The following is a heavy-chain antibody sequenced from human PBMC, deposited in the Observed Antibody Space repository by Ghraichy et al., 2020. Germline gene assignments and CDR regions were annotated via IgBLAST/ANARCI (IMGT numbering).Heavy chain of an antibody. CDR2: IYNSGST. Sequence: SQTLSLTCTVSGGSISSYYWSWIRQAPGKGLEWIGYIYNSGSTNYNPSLKSRVTISVDTSKNQFSLKLSSVTAADTAVYYCTRVVVVPAVNDHPLYYFGYWGQGTLVTVSS. J-gene: IGHJ4*02. CDR1: GGSISSYY. CDR3: TRVVVVPAVNDHPLYYFGY. D-gene: IGHD2-2*01. V-gene: IGHV4-59*01.